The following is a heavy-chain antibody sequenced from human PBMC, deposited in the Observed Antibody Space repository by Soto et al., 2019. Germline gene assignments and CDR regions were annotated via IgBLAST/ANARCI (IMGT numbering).Heavy chain of an antibody. J-gene: IGHJ4*02. CDR3: ANGSIEYSASVDN. CDR1: GFSFSSYA. D-gene: IGHD5-12*01. CDR2: ISARGGSL. Sequence: EVQLLESGGGLVQPRGSLRLSCAASGFSFSSYAMVWVRQAPGKGLEWVSVISARGGSLYFADSVKGRFTISRDNSKKVLSLEMNSLRAEDTATYFCANGSIEYSASVDNWDQGTLVVVSS. V-gene: IGHV3-23*01.